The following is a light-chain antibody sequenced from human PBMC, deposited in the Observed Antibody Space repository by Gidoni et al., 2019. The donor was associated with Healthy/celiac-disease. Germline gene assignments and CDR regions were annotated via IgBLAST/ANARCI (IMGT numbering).Light chain of an antibody. CDR2: GAS. J-gene: IGKJ5*01. Sequence: EIVLTPSPGTLSLSPGERATLSCRASQSVSSSYLAWYQQKPGQAPRLLIYGASSRATGIPDRFSGSGSGTDFTLTISRLEREEFAVYYCQQYGSSPPITFGQGTRLEIK. CDR1: QSVSSSY. CDR3: QQYGSSPPIT. V-gene: IGKV3-20*01.